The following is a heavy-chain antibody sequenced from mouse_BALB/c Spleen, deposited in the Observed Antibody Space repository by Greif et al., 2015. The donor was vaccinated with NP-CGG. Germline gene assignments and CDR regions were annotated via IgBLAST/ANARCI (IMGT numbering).Heavy chain of an antibody. J-gene: IGHJ2*01. V-gene: IGHV1-9*01. Sequence: VKLQESGAELMKPGASVKISCKATGYTFSSYWIEWVKQRPGHGLEWIGEILPGSGSTNYNEKFKGKATFTADTSSNTAYMQLSSLTSEDSAVYYCAREGFITAVVVDYWGQGTTLTVSS. CDR2: ILPGSGST. CDR1: GYTFSSYW. D-gene: IGHD1-1*01. CDR3: AREGFITAVVVDY.